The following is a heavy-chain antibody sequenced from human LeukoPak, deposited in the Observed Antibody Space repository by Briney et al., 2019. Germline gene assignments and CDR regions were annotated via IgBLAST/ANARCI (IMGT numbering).Heavy chain of an antibody. V-gene: IGHV3-7*05. CDR3: ARGWNGFDY. Sequence: HPGGSLRLSCAASGFNFNLFWMTWVRQAPGKGLQWVANIKQDGSEKYYVGSVKGRFTISRDDAKKTLCLQMNSLRAEDTAVYYCARGWNGFDYWGQGTLVTVSS. CDR1: GFNFNLFW. CDR2: IKQDGSEK. D-gene: IGHD1-1*01. J-gene: IGHJ4*02.